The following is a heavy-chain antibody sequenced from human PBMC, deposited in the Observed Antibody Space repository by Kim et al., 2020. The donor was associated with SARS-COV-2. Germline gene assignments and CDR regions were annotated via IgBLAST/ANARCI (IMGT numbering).Heavy chain of an antibody. J-gene: IGHJ3*02. V-gene: IGHV3-21*01. D-gene: IGHD7-27*01. CDR3: ARDPTELGGEAFDI. Sequence: GGSLRLSCEASGFTFSTYSMNWVRQAPGKGLEWVSSVSSSSTYIYYTDSVKGRFTISRDNAKNSLYLQMNSLRAEDTALYYCARDPTELGGEAFDIWGQG. CDR1: GFTFSTYS. CDR2: VSSSSTYI.